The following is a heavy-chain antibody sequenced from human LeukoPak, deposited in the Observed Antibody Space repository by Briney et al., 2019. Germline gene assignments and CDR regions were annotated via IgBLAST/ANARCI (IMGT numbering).Heavy chain of an antibody. V-gene: IGHV3-30*18. Sequence: GRSLRLSCAASGFTFSSYSMHWVRQAPGKGLEWVAVISYDGSNKYYADSVEGRFTISRDNSKNTLYLQMNSLRAEDTAVYYCAKDRGRQLVLHLDYWGQGTLVTVSS. CDR3: AKDRGRQLVLHLDY. D-gene: IGHD6-6*01. CDR1: GFTFSSYS. J-gene: IGHJ4*02. CDR2: ISYDGSNK.